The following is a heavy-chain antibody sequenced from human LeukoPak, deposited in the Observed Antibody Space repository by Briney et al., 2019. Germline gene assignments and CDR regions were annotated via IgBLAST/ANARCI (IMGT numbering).Heavy chain of an antibody. CDR2: IYTSGST. D-gene: IGHD3-3*01. CDR1: GVSISSGSYY. V-gene: IGHV4-61*02. CDR3: ARSSGYRHSYWYFDL. J-gene: IGHJ2*01. Sequence: SETLSLTCTVSGVSISSGSYYWSWIRQPAGKGLEWIGRIYTSGSTNYNPSLKSRVTISVDTSKNQFSLKLSPVTAADTAVYYCARSSGYRHSYWYFDLWGRGALVTVSS.